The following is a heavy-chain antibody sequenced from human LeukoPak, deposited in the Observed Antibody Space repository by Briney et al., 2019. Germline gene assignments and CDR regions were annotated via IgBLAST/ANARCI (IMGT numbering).Heavy chain of an antibody. Sequence: PGGSLRLSCAASGFTFSSYSMNWVRQAPGKGLEWVSSISSSSSYIYYADSVKGRFTISRDNAKNSLYLQMNSLRAEDTAVYYCGRKEDGYKNFDYWGQGTLVTVSS. J-gene: IGHJ4*02. CDR2: ISSSSSYI. V-gene: IGHV3-21*01. CDR1: GFTFSSYS. D-gene: IGHD5-24*01. CDR3: GRKEDGYKNFDY.